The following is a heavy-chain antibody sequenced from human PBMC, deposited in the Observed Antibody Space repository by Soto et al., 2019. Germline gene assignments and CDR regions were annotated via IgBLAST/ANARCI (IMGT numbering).Heavy chain of an antibody. CDR3: AKDLAAGNGYFDY. CDR1: GFTFSTYT. Sequence: GGSLRLSCAASGFTFSTYTMNWVRQAPGEGLEWVSSISGSGVSTYYADSVKGRFTISRDNSRNTLYLQMNSLRAEDTALYFCAKDLAAGNGYFDYWGQGILVTVSS. J-gene: IGHJ4*02. V-gene: IGHV3-23*01. CDR2: ISGSGVST. D-gene: IGHD1-1*01.